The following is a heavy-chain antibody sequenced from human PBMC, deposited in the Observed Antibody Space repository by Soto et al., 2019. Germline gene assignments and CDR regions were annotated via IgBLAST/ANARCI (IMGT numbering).Heavy chain of an antibody. J-gene: IGHJ4*02. Sequence: SETLSLTCAFSVGSIISSNWCSWVRQPPGKGLEWIGEIYHSGSTNYNPSLKSRVTISVDKSKNQFSLKLSSVTAADTAVYYCARGWASSGSGGFDYWGQGTLVTVSS. D-gene: IGHD6-19*01. V-gene: IGHV4-4*02. CDR3: ARGWASSGSGGFDY. CDR1: VGSIISSNW. CDR2: IYHSGST.